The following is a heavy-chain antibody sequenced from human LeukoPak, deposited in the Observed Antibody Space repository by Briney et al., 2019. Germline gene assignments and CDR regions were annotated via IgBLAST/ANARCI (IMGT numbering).Heavy chain of an antibody. Sequence: ASVKVSCKASGYTFTAYGVSWVRQAPGQGLEWMGWVSSHNGDTKYAQKFQGRVTMTTDTSTDTAYMDLRSLRSDDTAVYYCARDEGAYSDYIWGSYRPPGKHKGMDVWGQGTTVTVSS. CDR1: GYTFTAYG. V-gene: IGHV1-18*01. CDR2: VSSHNGDT. D-gene: IGHD3-16*02. CDR3: ARDEGAYSDYIWGSYRPPGKHKGMDV. J-gene: IGHJ6*01.